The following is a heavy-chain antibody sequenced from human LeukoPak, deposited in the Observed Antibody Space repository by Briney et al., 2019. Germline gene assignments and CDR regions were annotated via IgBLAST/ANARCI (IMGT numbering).Heavy chain of an antibody. CDR2: ISYDGSNK. CDR3: ARGKTYYYGSGSSDFDY. V-gene: IGHV3-30-3*01. Sequence: PGGSLRLSCAASGFTFSSYAMHGVRQAPGKGREGVAVISYDGSNKYYADSVKGRFTISRDNSKNTLYLQMTSLRAEDTAVYYCARGKTYYYGSGSSDFDYWGQGTLVTVSS. D-gene: IGHD3-10*01. J-gene: IGHJ4*02. CDR1: GFTFSSYA.